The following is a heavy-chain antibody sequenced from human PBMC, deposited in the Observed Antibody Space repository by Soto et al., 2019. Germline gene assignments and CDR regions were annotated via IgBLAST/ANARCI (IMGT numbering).Heavy chain of an antibody. V-gene: IGHV3-23*01. D-gene: IGHD6-13*01. CDR1: GFTFSSYA. CDR2: ISISSDST. Sequence: GGSLRLSCAASGFTFSSYAMSWVRQAPGKGLEWVSAISISSDSTYYADSVKGRFTISRDNSKNTLYLQMNSLRAEDTAVYYCAKDLIAASGYFDYWGQGTLVTVSS. CDR3: AKDLIAASGYFDY. J-gene: IGHJ4*02.